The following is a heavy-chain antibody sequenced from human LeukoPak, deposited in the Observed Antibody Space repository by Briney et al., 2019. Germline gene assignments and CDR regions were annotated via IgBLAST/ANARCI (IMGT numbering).Heavy chain of an antibody. CDR2: IWFDGKNE. J-gene: IGHJ6*02. D-gene: IGHD2-8*01. V-gene: IGHV3-33*08. CDR1: EFTFSSYS. CDR3: ARDRHCDNGVCHSPPGMDV. Sequence: GGSLRLSCAASEFTFSSYSMNWVRQAPGKGLEWVADIWFDGKNEHFAGSVKGRFTISRDNSKNTMYLQINSLRAEDTAVYYCARDRHCDNGVCHSPPGMDVWGQGTTVTVSS.